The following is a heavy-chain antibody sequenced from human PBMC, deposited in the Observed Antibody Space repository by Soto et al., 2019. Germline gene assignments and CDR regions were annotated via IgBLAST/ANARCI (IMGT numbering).Heavy chain of an antibody. J-gene: IGHJ4*02. CDR3: AMTYYYDSSGYYFTFDY. V-gene: IGHV1-69*13. Sequence: SVKVSCKASGGTFSSYAISWVRQAPGQGLEWMGGIIPIFGTANYAQKFQGRVTITADESTITAYMELSSLRSEDTAVYYFAMTYYYDSSGYYFTFDYWGQGTLVTSPQ. CDR1: GGTFSSYA. CDR2: IIPIFGTA. D-gene: IGHD3-22*01.